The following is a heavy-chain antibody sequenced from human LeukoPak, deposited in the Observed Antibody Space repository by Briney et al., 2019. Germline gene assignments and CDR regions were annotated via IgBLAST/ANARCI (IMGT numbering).Heavy chain of an antibody. CDR3: ARDDSYDGRINYYYYYGMDV. J-gene: IGHJ6*02. CDR1: GFTFSSYA. Sequence: GESLRLSCAASGFTFSSYAMHWVRQPPGKGLEWVTVISYDGSNKYYADSVKGRFTISRDNSKNTLYLQMNSLRAEDTAVYYCARDDSYDGRINYYYYYGMDVWGQGTTVTVSS. CDR2: ISYDGSNK. D-gene: IGHD3-22*01. V-gene: IGHV3-30-3*01.